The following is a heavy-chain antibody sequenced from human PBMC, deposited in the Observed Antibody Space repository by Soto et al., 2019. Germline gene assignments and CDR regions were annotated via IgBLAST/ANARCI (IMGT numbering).Heavy chain of an antibody. Sequence: ASVKVSCKASGYTFTSYGISWVRQAPGQGLEWMGWISAYNGNTNYAQKLQGRVTMTTDTSTSTAYMELRSLRSDDTAVYYCARDDSYDLWSGYYDYWGQGTLVTVSS. CDR1: GYTFTSYG. CDR2: ISAYNGNT. D-gene: IGHD3-3*01. V-gene: IGHV1-18*04. J-gene: IGHJ4*02. CDR3: ARDDSYDLWSGYYDY.